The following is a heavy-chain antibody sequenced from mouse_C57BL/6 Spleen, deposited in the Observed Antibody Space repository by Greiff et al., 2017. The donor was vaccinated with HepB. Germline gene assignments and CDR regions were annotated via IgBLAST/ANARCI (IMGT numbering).Heavy chain of an antibody. CDR1: GYAFSSSW. CDR3: ARSIYYGNYSWFAY. D-gene: IGHD2-1*01. CDR2: IYPGDGDT. V-gene: IGHV1-82*01. J-gene: IGHJ3*01. Sequence: QVQLQQSGPELVKPGASVKISCKASGYAFSSSWMNWVKQRPGKGLEWIGRIYPGDGDTNYNGKFKGKATLTADKSSSTASMQLSSLPSEDSAVYFCARSIYYGNYSWFAYWGQGTLVTVSA.